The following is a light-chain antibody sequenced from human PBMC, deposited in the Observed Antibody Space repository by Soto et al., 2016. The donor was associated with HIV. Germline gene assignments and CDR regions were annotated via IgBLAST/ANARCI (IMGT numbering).Light chain of an antibody. CDR1: NIGTKS. J-gene: IGLJ3*02. CDR3: QVYGVTNDLPRV. V-gene: IGLV3-21*02. CDR2: DDR. Sequence: SYVLTQPPSVSVAPGETARITCGGNNIGTKSVHWYQQRPGQAPVLVVYDDRVRPSGIPERFSGSNSGNTATLTISRVEAGDEADYFCQVYGVTNDLPRVFGGGTRLTVL.